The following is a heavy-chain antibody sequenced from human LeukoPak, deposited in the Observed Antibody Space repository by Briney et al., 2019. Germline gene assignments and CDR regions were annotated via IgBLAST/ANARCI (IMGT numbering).Heavy chain of an antibody. CDR2: IYYSGST. Sequence: SETLSLTCTVSGGSISSGDYYWSWIRQPPGKGLEWIGYIYYSGSTYYNPSLKSRVTISVDTSKNQFSLKLSSVTAADTAVYYRARGRDSSSWYYFDYWGQGTLVTVSS. V-gene: IGHV4-30-4*01. J-gene: IGHJ4*02. CDR3: ARGRDSSSWYYFDY. CDR1: GGSISSGDYY. D-gene: IGHD6-13*01.